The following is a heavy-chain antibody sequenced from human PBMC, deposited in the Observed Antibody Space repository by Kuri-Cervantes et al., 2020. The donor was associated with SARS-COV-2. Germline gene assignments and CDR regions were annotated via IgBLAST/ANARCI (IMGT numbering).Heavy chain of an antibody. Sequence: GSLRLSCAVYGGSFSGYYWSWIRQPPGKGLEWIGEINHSGSTNYNPSLKSRVTISVDTSKDQFSLKLSSVTAGDTAVYYCARGGGGQLDFDYWGQGTLVTVSS. J-gene: IGHJ4*02. CDR3: ARGGGGQLDFDY. CDR2: INHSGST. D-gene: IGHD6-13*01. CDR1: GGSFSGYY. V-gene: IGHV4-34*01.